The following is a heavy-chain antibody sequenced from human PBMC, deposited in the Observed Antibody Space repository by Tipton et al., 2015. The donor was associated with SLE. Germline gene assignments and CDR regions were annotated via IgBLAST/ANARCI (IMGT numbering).Heavy chain of an antibody. CDR3: AKDMYSSGTYFDY. V-gene: IGHV3-9*01. J-gene: IGHJ4*02. D-gene: IGHD3-22*01. CDR2: ISWNSGSI. CDR1: GFTFDDYA. Sequence: LSLTCAASGFTFDDYAMHWVRQAPGKGLEWVSGISWNSGSIGYADSVKGRFTISRDNAKNSLYLQMNSLRAEDTALYYCAKDMYSSGTYFDYWGQGTLVTVSS.